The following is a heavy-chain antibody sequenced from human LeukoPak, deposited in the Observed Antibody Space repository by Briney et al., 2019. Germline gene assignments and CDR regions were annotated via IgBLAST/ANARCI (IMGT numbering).Heavy chain of an antibody. Sequence: EASVKVSCKASGYTFTGYYMHWVRQAPGQGLEWMGWINPNSGGTNYAQKFQGRVTMTRDTSISTAYMELSRLRSDDTAVYYCASAAKARVLTWFDPWGQGTLVTVSS. D-gene: IGHD3-9*01. V-gene: IGHV1-2*02. CDR1: GYTFTGYY. CDR2: INPNSGGT. J-gene: IGHJ5*02. CDR3: ASAAKARVLTWFDP.